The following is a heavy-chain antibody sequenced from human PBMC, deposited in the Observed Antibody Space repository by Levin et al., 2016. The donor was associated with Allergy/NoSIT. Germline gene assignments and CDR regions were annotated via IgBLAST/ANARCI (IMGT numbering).Heavy chain of an antibody. D-gene: IGHD3-10*01. J-gene: IGHJ5*02. Sequence: WIRQPPGKGLEWIGSIYYSGSTYYNPSLKSRVTISVDTSKNQFSLKLSSVTAADTAVYYCARVLGPFGEAEGFDPWGQGTLVTVSS. CDR3: ARVLGPFGEAEGFDP. CDR2: IYYSGST. V-gene: IGHV4-39*07.